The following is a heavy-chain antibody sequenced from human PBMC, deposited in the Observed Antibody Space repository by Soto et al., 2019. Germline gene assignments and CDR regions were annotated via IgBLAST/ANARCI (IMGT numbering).Heavy chain of an antibody. V-gene: IGHV1-3*01. CDR2: INAGNGNT. J-gene: IGHJ4*02. CDR1: GYTFTSYA. Sequence: GASVKVSCKASGYTFTSYAMHWVRQAPGQRLEWMGWINAGNGNTKYSQKFQGRVTITRDTSASTGYMELSSLRSEDTAVYYCARDPCIPRCPAYWGQGTLVTVSS. CDR3: ARDPCIPRCPAY. D-gene: IGHD2-2*01.